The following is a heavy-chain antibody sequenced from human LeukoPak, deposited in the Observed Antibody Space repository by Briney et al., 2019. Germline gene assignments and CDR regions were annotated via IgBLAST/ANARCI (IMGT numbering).Heavy chain of an antibody. J-gene: IGHJ6*02. CDR3: ARSGSGSHTYYYYGMDV. Sequence: PSETLSLTCAVYGGSLSGYYWNGMRQPPGKGLECMGEINHSGSTNYNPSLKSRVTISVDTSKNQFSLKLSSVTAADTDVYYCARSGSGSHTYYYYGMDVWGQGTTVTVSS. D-gene: IGHD3-10*01. CDR1: GGSLSGYY. V-gene: IGHV4-34*01. CDR2: INHSGST.